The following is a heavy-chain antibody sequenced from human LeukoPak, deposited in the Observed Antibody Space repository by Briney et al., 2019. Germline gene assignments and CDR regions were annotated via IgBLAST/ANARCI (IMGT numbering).Heavy chain of an antibody. J-gene: IGHJ6*02. CDR3: ARDPDIVVVPAANYYYYGMDV. CDR2: IWYDGSNK. V-gene: IGHV3-33*01. D-gene: IGHD2-2*01. CDR1: GFTFSSYG. Sequence: GGSLRLPCAASGFTFSSYGMHWVRQAPGKGLEWVAVIWYDGSNKYYADSVKGRFTISRDNSKNTLYLQMNSLRAEDTAVYYCARDPDIVVVPAANYYYYGMDVWGQGTTVTVSS.